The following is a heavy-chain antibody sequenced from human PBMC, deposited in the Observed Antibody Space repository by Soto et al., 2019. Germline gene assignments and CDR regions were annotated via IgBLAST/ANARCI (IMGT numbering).Heavy chain of an antibody. D-gene: IGHD3-16*02. J-gene: IGHJ4*02. CDR2: IYYSGST. CDR3: ARRYRGNFDY. Sequence: QVQLQESGPGLVKPSETLTLTCTVSGGSISSYYWSWIRQPPGKGLELIGYIYYSGSTNYNPSLKSRVTISVDTSKNQSPLTLSSVTAADTAVYYCARRYRGNFDYWGQGTLVTVSS. CDR1: GGSISSYY. V-gene: IGHV4-59*01.